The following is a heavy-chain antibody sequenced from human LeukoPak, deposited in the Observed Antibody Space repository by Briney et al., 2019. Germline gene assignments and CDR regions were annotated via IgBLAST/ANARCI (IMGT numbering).Heavy chain of an antibody. V-gene: IGHV4-59*01. CDR3: ARDRREHYYYYYMDV. CDR2: IYYSGST. Sequence: SETLSLTCTVSGGSISSYYWNWIRQPPGKGLEWIGYIYYSGSTNYNPSLKSRVTISVDTSKSQFSLKLTSMTAADTAVYFCARDRREHYYYYYMDVWGEGTTVTVSS. J-gene: IGHJ6*03. CDR1: GGSISSYY. D-gene: IGHD5-24*01.